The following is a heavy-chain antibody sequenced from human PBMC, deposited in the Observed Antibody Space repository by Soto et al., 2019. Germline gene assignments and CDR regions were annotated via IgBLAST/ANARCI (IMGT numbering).Heavy chain of an antibody. J-gene: IGHJ3*02. CDR2: VIPLFGTT. V-gene: IGHV1-69*06. CDR3: ARKVASSDDAFDI. Sequence: QVQLVQSGAEVKKPGSSVKVSCKASGGTFSSYTISWVRQAPGQGLEWVGGVIPLFGTTNYAQEFQGRLTIAADTSTSTAYMELTRLGSDDTAVYYCARKVASSDDAFDIWGQGTMVTVSS. CDR1: GGTFSSYT.